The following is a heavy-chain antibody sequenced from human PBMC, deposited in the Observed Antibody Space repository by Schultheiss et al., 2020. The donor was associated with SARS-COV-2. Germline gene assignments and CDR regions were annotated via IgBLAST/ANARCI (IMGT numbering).Heavy chain of an antibody. CDR3: ARDPDRRDGYNYGSALWY. CDR2: ISTYNGNT. J-gene: IGHJ4*02. CDR1: GYTFSSYG. V-gene: IGHV1-18*01. D-gene: IGHD5-24*01. Sequence: ASVKVSCKASGYTFSSYGISWVRQAPGQGLEWMGWISTYNGNTNYAQKLQGRVTMTTDTSTSTAYMELRSLRSDDTAVYYCARDPDRRDGYNYGSALWYWGQGTLVTVSS.